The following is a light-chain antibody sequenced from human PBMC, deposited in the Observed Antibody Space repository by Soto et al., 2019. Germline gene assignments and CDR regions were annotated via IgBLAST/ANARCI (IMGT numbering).Light chain of an antibody. Sequence: QAVVTQPPSVSGAPGQRVTISCTGSSSNLGTGYDVHWYQQFPGRAPKLLIYADDKRPSGVPDRISGSKSGTSASLAMTGLQAEDEADYYCQSYDVSLSAWVFGGGTKLT. V-gene: IGLV1-40*01. CDR3: QSYDVSLSAWV. CDR2: ADD. CDR1: SSNLGTGYD. J-gene: IGLJ3*02.